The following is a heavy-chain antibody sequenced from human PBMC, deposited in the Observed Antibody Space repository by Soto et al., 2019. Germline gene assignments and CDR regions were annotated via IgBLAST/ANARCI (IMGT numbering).Heavy chain of an antibody. Sequence: EVQLVESGGGLVQPGGSLRLSCAACGFTFSSYEMNWVRQAPGKGLEWVSYISSSGSTIYYADSVKGRFTISRDNAKNSLYLQMNSLRAEDTAVYYCARDGEDYGGKRGYGMDVWGQGTTVTVSS. CDR2: ISSSGSTI. J-gene: IGHJ6*02. V-gene: IGHV3-48*03. D-gene: IGHD4-17*01. CDR1: GFTFSSYE. CDR3: ARDGEDYGGKRGYGMDV.